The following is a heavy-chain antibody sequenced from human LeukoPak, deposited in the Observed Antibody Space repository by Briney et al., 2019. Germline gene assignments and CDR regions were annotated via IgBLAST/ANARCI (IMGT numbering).Heavy chain of an antibody. CDR3: ANDLRWGSFDI. CDR1: GFTSSSYE. J-gene: IGHJ3*02. Sequence: HPGGSLRLSCAASGFTSSSYEMNWVRQAPGKGLKWVSGVIPSGASTYYADSVKGRFTISRDNSKNTLYLLMDSLRAEDTAVYYCANDLRWGSFDIRGQGTLVTVSS. CDR2: VIPSGAST. V-gene: IGHV3-23*01. D-gene: IGHD1-26*01.